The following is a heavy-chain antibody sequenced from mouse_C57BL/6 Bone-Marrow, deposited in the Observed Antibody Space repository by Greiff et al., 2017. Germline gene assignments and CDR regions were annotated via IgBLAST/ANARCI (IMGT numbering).Heavy chain of an antibody. CDR3: ARAPTY. V-gene: IGHV1-55*01. CDR1: GYTFTSYW. J-gene: IGHJ3*01. CDR2: IYAGSGST. Sequence: HVQLQQPGAELVKPGASVKISCKASGYTFTSYWISWVRQTPGQSLEWVGDIYAGSGSTNYHENFKSQYTLTGDTASSTAYMQLSSLTSEDSGVYYCARAPTYWGQGTLVTVSA.